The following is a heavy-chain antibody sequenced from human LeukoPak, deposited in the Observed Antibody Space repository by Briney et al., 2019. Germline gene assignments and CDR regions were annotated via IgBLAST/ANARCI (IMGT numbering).Heavy chain of an antibody. D-gene: IGHD1-1*01. J-gene: IGHJ4*02. CDR2: MFSGGST. CDR1: GFTVSSNY. V-gene: IGHV3-66*01. Sequence: SGGSLRLSCAASGFTVSSNYMSWVRQAPGKGLEWVSVMFSGGSTYYADSVKGRFIISRDNSKNTLFLQMNSLRAEDTAVYYCARETYNHCYYFDYWGQGTLVTVSS. CDR3: ARETYNHCYYFDY.